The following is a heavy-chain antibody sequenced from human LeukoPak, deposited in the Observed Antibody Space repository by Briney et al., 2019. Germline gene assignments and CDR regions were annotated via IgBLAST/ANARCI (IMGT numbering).Heavy chain of an antibody. CDR1: GFTFSSFG. CDR2: ILYDEK. J-gene: IGHJ4*02. Sequence: GGSLRLSCAASGFTFSSFGMHWVRQAPGRGLEWVALILYDEKHYADSAKGRFTISRDNSKNTLYLQMDSLRAEDTAVYYCARYCSGGCYSGVDYWGQGTLVTVPS. D-gene: IGHD2-15*01. CDR3: ARYCSGGCYSGVDY. V-gene: IGHV3-33*05.